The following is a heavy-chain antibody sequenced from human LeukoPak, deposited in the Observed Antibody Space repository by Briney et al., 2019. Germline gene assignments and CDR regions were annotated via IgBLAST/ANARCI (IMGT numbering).Heavy chain of an antibody. CDR2: IYHSGGT. J-gene: IGHJ4*02. Sequence: SETLSHTCAVSGDPINSIDWWSWVRQSPARGLEWIGEIYHSGGTNYNPSLKSRVTISVDKSKNHLSLKLTSVTAADTAVYFCVGNGYYALDYWGQGALVTVAS. CDR1: GDPINSIDW. CDR3: VGNGYYALDY. D-gene: IGHD2/OR15-2a*01. V-gene: IGHV4-4*02.